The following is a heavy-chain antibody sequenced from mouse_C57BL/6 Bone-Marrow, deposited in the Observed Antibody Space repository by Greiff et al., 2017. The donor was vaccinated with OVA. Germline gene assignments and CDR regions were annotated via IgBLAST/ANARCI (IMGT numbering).Heavy chain of an antibody. CDR2: IYPGGGYT. CDR1: GYTFTNYW. J-gene: IGHJ2*01. D-gene: IGHD1-1*01. Sequence: QVHLKQSGAELVRPGTSVKMSCKASGYTFTNYWIGWAKQRPGHGLEWIGDIYPGGGYTNYNEKFKGKATLTAGKSSSTAYMQFSSLTSEDSAIYYCARITTVFDYWGQGTTLTVSS. V-gene: IGHV1-63*01. CDR3: ARITTVFDY.